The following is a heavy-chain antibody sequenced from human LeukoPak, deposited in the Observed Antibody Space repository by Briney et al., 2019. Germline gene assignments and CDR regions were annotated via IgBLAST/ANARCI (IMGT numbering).Heavy chain of an antibody. CDR3: ARDRGYTQDY. CDR1: GFTFSTYW. Sequence: GGSLRLSCAASGFTFSTYWMHWVRQAPGKGLVWASHIKSDGSSTSYADFVKGRFTISRDNAKNTLYLQMNSLRAEDTAVYYCARDRGYTQDYWGQGTLVTVSS. V-gene: IGHV3-74*01. D-gene: IGHD5-12*01. CDR2: IKSDGSST. J-gene: IGHJ4*02.